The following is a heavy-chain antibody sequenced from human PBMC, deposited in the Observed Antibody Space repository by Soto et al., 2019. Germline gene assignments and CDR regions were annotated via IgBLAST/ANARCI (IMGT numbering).Heavy chain of an antibody. CDR1: GFSLSTSGVG. CDR2: IYWDDDK. Sequence: QITLKESGPTLVKPTQTLTLTCTFSGFSLSTSGVGVGWIRQPPGKALEWLALIYWDDDKRYSPSLKSRLTFTKDTSKNQVVLTMTNMDPVDTATYYCAHRVTYYYDSSGLDYFDYWGQGTLVTVSS. V-gene: IGHV2-5*02. J-gene: IGHJ4*02. D-gene: IGHD3-22*01. CDR3: AHRVTYYYDSSGLDYFDY.